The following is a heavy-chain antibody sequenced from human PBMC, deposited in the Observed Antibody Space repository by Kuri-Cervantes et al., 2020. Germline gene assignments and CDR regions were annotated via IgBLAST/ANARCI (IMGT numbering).Heavy chain of an antibody. D-gene: IGHD5-18*01. Sequence: GGSLRLSCAASGFTFSSYWMHWVRQAPGKGLVWVSRINSDGSSTSYADSVKGRFTISRDNSKSTLYLQMNSLRAEDTALYYCSKDRGYSYGTDAFDIWGQGTMVTVSS. CDR3: SKDRGYSYGTDAFDI. CDR1: GFTFSSYW. CDR2: INSDGSST. V-gene: IGHV3-74*01. J-gene: IGHJ3*02.